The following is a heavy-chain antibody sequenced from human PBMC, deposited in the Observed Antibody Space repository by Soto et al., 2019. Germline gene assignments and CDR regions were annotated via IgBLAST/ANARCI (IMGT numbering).Heavy chain of an antibody. J-gene: IGHJ5*02. CDR2: IVVGSGNT. Sequence: SVKVSCKASGFTFTSSAVQWVRQARGQRLEWIGWIVVGSGNTNYAQKFQERVTITRDMSTSTAYMELSSLRSEDTAVYYCARQRSVVVTPWWFDPWGQGTLVTVSS. CDR3: ARQRSVVVTPWWFDP. V-gene: IGHV1-58*01. D-gene: IGHD2-15*01. CDR1: GFTFTSSA.